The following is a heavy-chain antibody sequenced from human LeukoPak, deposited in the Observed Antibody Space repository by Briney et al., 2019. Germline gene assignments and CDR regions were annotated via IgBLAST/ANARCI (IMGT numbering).Heavy chain of an antibody. D-gene: IGHD7-27*01. CDR2: INPSGGST. Sequence: ASVTVSCKASGYTFTSYYMHWVRQAPGQGLEWMGIINPSGGSTSYARKFQGRVTMTRDTSTSTVYMELSSLRSEDTAVYYCARETYWGFFDYWGQGTLVTVSS. V-gene: IGHV1-46*01. J-gene: IGHJ4*02. CDR3: ARETYWGFFDY. CDR1: GYTFTSYY.